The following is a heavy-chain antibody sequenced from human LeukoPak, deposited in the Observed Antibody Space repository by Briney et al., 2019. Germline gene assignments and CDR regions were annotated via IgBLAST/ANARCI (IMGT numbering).Heavy chain of an antibody. CDR1: GGSISSGGYY. Sequence: PSETLSLTCTVSGGSISSGGYYWSWIRQHPGKGLEWIGYIYYSGSTYYNPSLKSRVTISVDTSKNQFSLKLSSVTAADTAVYYCARAPPYYYDSSVYYDDVFNIGGKGKRVTVSS. CDR2: IYYSGST. CDR3: ARAPPYYYDSSVYYDDVFNI. J-gene: IGHJ3*02. D-gene: IGHD3-22*01. V-gene: IGHV4-31*03.